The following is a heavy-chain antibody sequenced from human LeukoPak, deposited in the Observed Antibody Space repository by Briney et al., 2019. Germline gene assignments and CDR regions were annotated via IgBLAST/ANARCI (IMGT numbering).Heavy chain of an antibody. V-gene: IGHV3-9*01. Sequence: GGSLRLSCAASGFTFDDYAMHWVRQAPGKGLEWVSGISWNSGSIGYADSVKGRFTISRDNAKNSLYLQMNSLRAEDTALYYCAKEISIAAAPTYAFDIWGQGTMVTVSS. J-gene: IGHJ3*02. D-gene: IGHD6-13*01. CDR2: ISWNSGSI. CDR1: GFTFDDYA. CDR3: AKEISIAAAPTYAFDI.